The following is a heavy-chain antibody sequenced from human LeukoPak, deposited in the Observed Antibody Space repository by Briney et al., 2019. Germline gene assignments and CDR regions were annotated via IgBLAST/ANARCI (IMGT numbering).Heavy chain of an antibody. Sequence: QPGGSLRLSCGASGFTFSSYGMHWVRQAPGKGLEWVAVISYDGGNKYYADSVKGRFTISRDNSKNTLYLQMNSLRSEDTAVYYCAREYAVTIGYGMDVWGQGTTVTVSS. CDR2: ISYDGGNK. D-gene: IGHD4-17*01. CDR3: AREYAVTIGYGMDV. CDR1: GFTFSSYG. J-gene: IGHJ6*02. V-gene: IGHV3-30*03.